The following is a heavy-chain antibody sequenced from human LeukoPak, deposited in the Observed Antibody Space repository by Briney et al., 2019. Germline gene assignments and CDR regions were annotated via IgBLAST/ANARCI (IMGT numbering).Heavy chain of an antibody. V-gene: IGHV3-30*18. Sequence: PGRSLRLSCAASGFTFSTYAMHWVRQAPGKGLEWVTAISSDGSNKNCADFVKGRFTSSRDNSKNSLYLQMNSLRAEDTAVYYCAKGGHSYGYADYWGQGTLVTVSS. CDR3: AKGGHSYGYADY. CDR2: ISSDGSNK. D-gene: IGHD5-18*01. J-gene: IGHJ4*02. CDR1: GFTFSTYA.